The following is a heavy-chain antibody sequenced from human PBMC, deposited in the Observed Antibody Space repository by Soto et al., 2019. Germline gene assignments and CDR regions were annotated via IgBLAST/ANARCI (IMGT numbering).Heavy chain of an antibody. D-gene: IGHD2-21*02. CDR1: GYAFSSYA. CDR2: INIGSGNT. J-gene: IGHJ6*02. V-gene: IGHV1-3*05. CDR3: ARDGGDCGYRLAYYYYIGMDV. Sequence: QVQLVQSGAEEKKPGASVKVSCKASGYAFSSYAMHWVPQAPGQRLEWMGWINIGSGNTEYSQNFQDRITITRDTSARTVYMELSGLRSEDTAVYYCARDGGDCGYRLAYYYYIGMDVWGQGTTVTVSS.